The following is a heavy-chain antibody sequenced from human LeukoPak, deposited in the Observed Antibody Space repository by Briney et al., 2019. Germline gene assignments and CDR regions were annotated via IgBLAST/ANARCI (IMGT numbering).Heavy chain of an antibody. CDR1: GYTFTGYY. J-gene: IGHJ4*02. V-gene: IGHV1-2*04. D-gene: IGHD3-3*01. Sequence: ASVKVSCKASGYTFTGYYMHWVRQAPGQGLEWMGWINPNSGGTNYAQKFQGWVTMTRDTSISTAYMELSRLRSDDTAVYYCASEITIFGVVNYFDYWGQGTLVTVSS. CDR3: ASEITIFGVVNYFDY. CDR2: INPNSGGT.